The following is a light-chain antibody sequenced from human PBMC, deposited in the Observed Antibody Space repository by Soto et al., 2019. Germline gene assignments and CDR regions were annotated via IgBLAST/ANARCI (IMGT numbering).Light chain of an antibody. CDR3: NSYTTSSTPYV. V-gene: IGLV2-14*01. CDR2: DVS. J-gene: IGLJ1*01. Sequence: QSVLTQPASVSGSPGQSITISCTGTSSDVGGYNYVSWYQQHPGKAPKLMIYDVSNRPSGVSNRFSGSKSGNSASLTISGLQAEDEADYYCNSYTTSSTPYVFGTGTQLNVL. CDR1: SSDVGGYNY.